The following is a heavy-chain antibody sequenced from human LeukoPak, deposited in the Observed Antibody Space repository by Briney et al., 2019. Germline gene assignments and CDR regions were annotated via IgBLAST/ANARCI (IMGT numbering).Heavy chain of an antibody. CDR1: GFTFSSYW. D-gene: IGHD2-8*01. CDR3: ARDTNGWNDY. Sequence: GGSLRLSCAASGFTFSSYWMTWVRQAPGKGLEWVANIKQDGSVKQYVGSVKGRFTISRDNAKNSLYPQMNSLRAEDTAVYYCARDTNGWNDYWGQGTLVTVSS. J-gene: IGHJ4*02. V-gene: IGHV3-7*01. CDR2: IKQDGSVK.